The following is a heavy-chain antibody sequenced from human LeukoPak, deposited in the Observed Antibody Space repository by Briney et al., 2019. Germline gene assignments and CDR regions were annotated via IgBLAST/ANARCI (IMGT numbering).Heavy chain of an antibody. J-gene: IGHJ4*02. CDR1: GGTFSSYA. D-gene: IGHD3-3*01. CDR3: ARVVAALYYDFWSGSYFDY. V-gene: IGHV1-69*13. Sequence: ASVKVSCKASGGTFSSYAISWVRQAPGQGLEWMGGIIPTFNTADYAQKFQGRVTITADESTGTAYMELSSLRSEDTAVYYCARVVAALYYDFWSGSYFDYWGQGTLVTVSS. CDR2: IIPTFNTA.